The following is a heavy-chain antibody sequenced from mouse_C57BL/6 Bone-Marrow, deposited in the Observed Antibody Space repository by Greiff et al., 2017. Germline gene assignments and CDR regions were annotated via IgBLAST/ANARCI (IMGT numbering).Heavy chain of an antibody. CDR3: SSIDGNDFDF. CDR1: GFNIKDDY. Sequence: EVQLQQSGAELVRPGASVKLSCTASGFNIKDDYIHWVKQRPEPGLEWIGWIDPEIGDTEYASKFQGKATITSTTSSNTPYLQRSSLTSEDTSVYYCSSIDGNDFDFWGQGTPLTVAS. D-gene: IGHD2-1*01. J-gene: IGHJ2*01. V-gene: IGHV14-4*01. CDR2: IDPEIGDT.